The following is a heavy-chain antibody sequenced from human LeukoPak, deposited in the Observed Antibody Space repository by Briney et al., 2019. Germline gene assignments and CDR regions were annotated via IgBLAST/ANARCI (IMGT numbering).Heavy chain of an antibody. Sequence: GGSLRLSCAASRFIFSSYSMNWVRQAPGKGLEWVSSISSSSSYIYYADSLKGRFTISRDNAKNSLYLQMNSLRAEDTAVYYCATSSSWSYYYALDVWGQGTTVTVSS. CDR2: ISSSSSYI. CDR1: RFIFSSYS. D-gene: IGHD6-13*01. J-gene: IGHJ6*02. V-gene: IGHV3-21*01. CDR3: ATSSSWSYYYALDV.